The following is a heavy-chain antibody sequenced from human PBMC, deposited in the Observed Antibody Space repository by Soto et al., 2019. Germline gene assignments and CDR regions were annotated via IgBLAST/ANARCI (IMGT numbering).Heavy chain of an antibody. V-gene: IGHV3-7*05. CDR3: ARDPLHFHY. CDR2: IKQDGSEK. CDR1: GFTFSSYS. Sequence: QPGGSLRLSCAASGFTFSSYSMNWVRQAPGKGLEWVANIKQDGSEKYYMDSVKGRFTISRDNAKNSLYLQMNSLRDEDTAVYYCARDPLHFHYWGQGTLVTVSS. J-gene: IGHJ1*01. D-gene: IGHD3-10*01.